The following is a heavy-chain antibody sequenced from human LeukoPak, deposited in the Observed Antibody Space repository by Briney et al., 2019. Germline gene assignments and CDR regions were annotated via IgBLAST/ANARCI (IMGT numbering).Heavy chain of an antibody. D-gene: IGHD6-6*01. CDR2: FYHRGS. J-gene: IGHJ3*02. CDR3: AREYSSLGDAFDI. CDR1: GYSVSSEDY. V-gene: IGHV4-38-2*02. Sequence: SETLSLTCTVSGYSVSSEDYWGWIRQTPGKGLEWIGSFYHRGSYYNPSLKSRITLLLDMSKNQFSLKLSSVTAADTAVYYCAREYSSLGDAFDIWGQGTMATVSS.